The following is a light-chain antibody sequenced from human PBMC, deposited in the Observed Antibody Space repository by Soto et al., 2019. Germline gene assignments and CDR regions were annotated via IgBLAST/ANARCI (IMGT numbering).Light chain of an antibody. CDR2: DAS. J-gene: IGKJ1*01. V-gene: IGKV3-20*01. Sequence: IVLTQSPATLSLPPGERATLSCRASQSVSSYLAWYQQKPGQAPRLLIYDASNRATGIPDRFSGSGSGTDFTLTISRLEPEDFAVYYCQQYGSSPWTFGQGTKVDIK. CDR3: QQYGSSPWT. CDR1: QSVSSY.